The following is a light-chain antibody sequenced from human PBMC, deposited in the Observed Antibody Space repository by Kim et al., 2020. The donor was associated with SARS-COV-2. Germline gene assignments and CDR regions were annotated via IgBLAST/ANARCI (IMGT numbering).Light chain of an antibody. J-gene: IGLJ3*02. Sequence: QLVLTQSPSASASLGASVKLTCTLSNGHYNYVIAWHQQQPGKGPRYLMKVNSDGSHSKGDGIPDRFSGSSSGAERYLTISSLQSDDEADYYCQTWGPGIRVFGGGTKVTVL. CDR1: NGHYNYV. V-gene: IGLV4-69*01. CDR2: VNSDGSH. CDR3: QTWGPGIRV.